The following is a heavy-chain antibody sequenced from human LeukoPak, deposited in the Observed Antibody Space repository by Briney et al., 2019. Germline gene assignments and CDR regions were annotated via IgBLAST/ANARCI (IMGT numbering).Heavy chain of an antibody. D-gene: IGHD6-19*01. V-gene: IGHV4-30-4*01. CDR2: IYYSGST. J-gene: IGHJ3*02. CDR3: ARSRTRTVAEAPDAFDI. CDR1: GGSISSGDYY. Sequence: SETLSLTCTVSGGSISSGDYYWSWIRQPPGKGLEWIGYIYYSGSTYYNPSLKSRVTISVDTSKNQFSLRLSSVTAADTAVYYCARSRTRTVAEAPDAFDIWGQGTMVTVSS.